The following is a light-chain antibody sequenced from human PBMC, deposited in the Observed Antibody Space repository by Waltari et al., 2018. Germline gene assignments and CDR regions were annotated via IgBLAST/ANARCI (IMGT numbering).Light chain of an antibody. CDR2: DAS. CDR1: QSVRTF. J-gene: IGKJ4*01. CDR3: QQRSDWLT. V-gene: IGKV3-11*01. Sequence: DIVMTQSPDSLAVSPGERATLSCRASQSVRTFVAWYQQKPGQAPRLLIYDASNRATGIPARFSGSGSGTDFTLTISSLEPEDFAVYYCQQRSDWLTFGGGTRVEIK.